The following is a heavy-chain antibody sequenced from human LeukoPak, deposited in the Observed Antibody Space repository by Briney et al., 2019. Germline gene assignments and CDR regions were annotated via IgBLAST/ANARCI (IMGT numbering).Heavy chain of an antibody. CDR2: ISYDGSNK. CDR1: GFTFSSYA. Sequence: GGSLRLSCAASGFTFSSYAMHWVRQAPGKGLEWVAVISYDGSNKYYADSAKGRFTISRDNSKSTLYLQMNSLRAEDTAVYYCARVGVRGIRSYYFDYWGQGTLVTVSS. D-gene: IGHD3-10*01. V-gene: IGHV3-30*01. J-gene: IGHJ4*02. CDR3: ARVGVRGIRSYYFDY.